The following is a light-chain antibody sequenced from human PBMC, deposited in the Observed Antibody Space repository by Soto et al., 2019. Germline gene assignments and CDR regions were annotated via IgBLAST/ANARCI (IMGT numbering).Light chain of an antibody. Sequence: EVVMTQSPATLSVSPGERATLSCRASQTISDNLAWYQQKAGQAPRLLIYGASTRATGIPARFSGSGSGTDFTLTISSLQSEDFALYYCQQSNNWPYTFGQGTKLDIK. V-gene: IGKV3-15*01. CDR3: QQSNNWPYT. CDR2: GAS. CDR1: QTISDN. J-gene: IGKJ2*01.